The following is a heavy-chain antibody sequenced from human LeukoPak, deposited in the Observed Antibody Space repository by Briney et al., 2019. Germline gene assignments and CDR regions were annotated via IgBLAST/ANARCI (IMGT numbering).Heavy chain of an antibody. J-gene: IGHJ4*02. CDR1: GGSISSGSYY. CDR3: ASSTMVVTPLSDHIDY. Sequence: SETLSLTCTVSGGSISSGSYYWSWIRQPAGKGLEWIGRIYTSGSTNYNPSLKSRVTISIDTSKNQFSLKLSSVTAADTAVYYCASSTMVVTPLSDHIDYWGQGTLVTVSS. CDR2: IYTSGST. D-gene: IGHD4-23*01. V-gene: IGHV4-61*02.